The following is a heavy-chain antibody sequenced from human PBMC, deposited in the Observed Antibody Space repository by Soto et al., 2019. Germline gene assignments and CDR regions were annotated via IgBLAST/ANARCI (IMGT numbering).Heavy chain of an antibody. CDR3: ARWDAHWGWTSNWFDP. D-gene: IGHD2-8*02. CDR2: IIPIFGTA. CDR1: GGTFSSYA. J-gene: IGHJ5*02. V-gene: IGHV1-69*13. Sequence: GASVKVSCKASGGTFSSYAISWVRQAPGQGLEWMGGIIPIFGTANYAQKFQGRVTITADESTSTAYMGLSSLRSEDTAVYYCARWDAHWGWTSNWFDPWGQGTLVTVSS.